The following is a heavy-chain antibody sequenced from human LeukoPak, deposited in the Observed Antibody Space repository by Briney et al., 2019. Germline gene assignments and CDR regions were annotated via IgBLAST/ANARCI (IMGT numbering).Heavy chain of an antibody. D-gene: IGHD3-9*01. CDR3: ARATYGILTGYIRHDAFDI. V-gene: IGHV1-46*01. J-gene: IGHJ3*02. CDR1: GYTFTSYY. Sequence: ASVKVSCKASGYTFTSYYMHWVRQAPGQGLEWMGIINPSGGSTSYAQKFQGRVTMTRDTSTSTVYMELSSLRSEDTAVYYCARATYGILTGYIRHDAFDIWGQGTMVTVSS. CDR2: INPSGGST.